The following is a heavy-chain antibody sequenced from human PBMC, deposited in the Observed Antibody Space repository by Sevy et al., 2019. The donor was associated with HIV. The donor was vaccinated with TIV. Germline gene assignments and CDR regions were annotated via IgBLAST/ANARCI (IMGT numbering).Heavy chain of an antibody. CDR3: ASRYFDL. J-gene: IGHJ4*02. CDR1: GFTFSDFW. Sequence: GGSLRLSCKASGFTFSDFWMQWVRQAPGKGLEWVANIRQDGNEIYYGDSVKGRFTISRDNAKNALYLQMDGLRAEDTAVYYCASRYFDLWGQGTLVTVSS. V-gene: IGHV3-7*01. CDR2: IRQDGNEI.